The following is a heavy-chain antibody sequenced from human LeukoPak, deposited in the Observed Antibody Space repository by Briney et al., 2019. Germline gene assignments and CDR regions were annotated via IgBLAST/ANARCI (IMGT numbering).Heavy chain of an antibody. V-gene: IGHV3-30*04. J-gene: IGHJ5*02. CDR1: GFTFSSYA. D-gene: IGHD3-3*01. Sequence: GRSLRLSCAASGFTFSSYAMHWVRQAPGKGLEWVAVISYDGSNKYYADSVKGRFTISRDNSKNTLYLQMNSLRAEDTAVYDCARDREVYYDFWSGPCEFDPWGQGTLVTVSS. CDR3: ARDREVYYDFWSGPCEFDP. CDR2: ISYDGSNK.